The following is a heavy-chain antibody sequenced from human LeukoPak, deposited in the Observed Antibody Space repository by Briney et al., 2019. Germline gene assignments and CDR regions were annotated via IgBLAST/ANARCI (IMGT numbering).Heavy chain of an antibody. J-gene: IGHJ4*02. V-gene: IGHV4-39*07. D-gene: IGHD3-9*01. CDR1: GGSISSSSYY. CDR2: IYYSGST. Sequence: SETLSLTCTVSGGSISSSSYYWGWIRQPPGKGLEWIGSIYYSGSTYYNPSLKSRVTISVDTSKNQFSLKLSSVTAADTAVYYCARELRYFAYWGQGTLVTVSS. CDR3: ARELRYFAY.